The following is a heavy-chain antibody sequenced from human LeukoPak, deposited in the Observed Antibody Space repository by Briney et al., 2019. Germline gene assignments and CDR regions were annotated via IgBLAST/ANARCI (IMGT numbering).Heavy chain of an antibody. CDR3: AKDKMGSYYDSSGYYEY. Sequence: GGSLRLSCAASGFTFSSYAMHWVRQAPGKGLEWVAVISYDGSNKYYADSVKGRFTISRDNSKNTLYLQMNSLRAEDTAVYYCAKDKMGSYYDSSGYYEYWGQGTLVTVSS. CDR2: ISYDGSNK. CDR1: GFTFSSYA. D-gene: IGHD3-22*01. J-gene: IGHJ4*02. V-gene: IGHV3-30*04.